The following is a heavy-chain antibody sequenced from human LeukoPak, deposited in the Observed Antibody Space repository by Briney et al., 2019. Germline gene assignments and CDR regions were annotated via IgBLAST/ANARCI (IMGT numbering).Heavy chain of an antibody. V-gene: IGHV3-23*01. Sequence: GGSLRLSCAASGFTFSSYAMSWVRQAPGKGLEWVSAISGSGGSTYYADSVKGRFTISRDNSKNTLYLQMNSLRAEDTAVYYCAKVTGYSSSWSPFDYWGQGTLVTVSS. CDR2: ISGSGGST. D-gene: IGHD6-13*01. CDR3: AKVTGYSSSWSPFDY. CDR1: GFTFSSYA. J-gene: IGHJ4*02.